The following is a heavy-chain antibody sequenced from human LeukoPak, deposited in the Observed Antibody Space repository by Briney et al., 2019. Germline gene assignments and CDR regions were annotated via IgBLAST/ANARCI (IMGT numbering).Heavy chain of an antibody. V-gene: IGHV3-74*01. J-gene: IGHJ5*02. Sequence: GGSLRLSCAASGFTFSSYWMHWVRQAPGKGLVWVSRINSDGSSTSYADSVKGRFTISRDNAKNTLYLQMNSMRAEDTAVYYCARDDAGYSYDPRGWFDPWGQGTLVTVSS. CDR3: ARDDAGYSYDPRGWFDP. D-gene: IGHD5-18*01. CDR1: GFTFSSYW. CDR2: INSDGSST.